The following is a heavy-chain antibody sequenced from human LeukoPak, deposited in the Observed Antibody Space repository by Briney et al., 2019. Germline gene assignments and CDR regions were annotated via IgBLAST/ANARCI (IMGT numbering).Heavy chain of an antibody. D-gene: IGHD6-19*01. V-gene: IGHV3-23*01. CDR1: GFTFSSYA. CDR3: AKDSFRSSSGVDP. J-gene: IGHJ5*02. Sequence: TGGSLRLSCAASGFTFSSYAMTWVRQAPGKGLQWVSAISSSGGSTYYADSVKGRFTISRDNSKNTLFLQINSLRAEDTAVYYCAKDSFRSSSGVDPWGQGTLVTVSS. CDR2: ISSSGGST.